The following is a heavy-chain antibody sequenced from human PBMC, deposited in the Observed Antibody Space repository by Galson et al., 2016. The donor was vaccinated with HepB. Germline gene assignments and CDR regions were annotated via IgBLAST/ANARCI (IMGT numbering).Heavy chain of an antibody. V-gene: IGHV3-21*01. CDR1: GFPFSSFG. Sequence: SLRLSCAASGFPFSSFGMHWVRQAPGKGLEWVSSISSSSSYIYYADSLKGRFTISRDNAKNSLYLQMNSLRAEDTAVYYCARDGGSGSYLGSEYYGMDVWGKGTMVTVSS. CDR2: ISSSSSYI. D-gene: IGHD3-10*01. J-gene: IGHJ6*04. CDR3: ARDGGSGSYLGSEYYGMDV.